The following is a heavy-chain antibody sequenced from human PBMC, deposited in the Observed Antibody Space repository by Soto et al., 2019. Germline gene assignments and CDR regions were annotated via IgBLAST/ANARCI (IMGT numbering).Heavy chain of an antibody. CDR1: GDSMSNTNW. CDR2: TYHSGST. CDR3: AKRTLRRLRFVETH. Sequence: PSETLSLTCTVSGDSMSNTNWWSWVRQPPGKGPEWIGETYHSGSTNYNPSFKSRVTISVDKSKNQFSLNLTSVTAADTAVYYCAKRTLRRLRFVETHWGQGTLVTVSS. D-gene: IGHD3-3*01. V-gene: IGHV4-4*02. J-gene: IGHJ4*02.